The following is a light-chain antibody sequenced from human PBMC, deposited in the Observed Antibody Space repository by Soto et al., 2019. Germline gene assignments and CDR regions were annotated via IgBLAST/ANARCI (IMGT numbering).Light chain of an antibody. CDR1: QSVSSSH. Sequence: EILLTQSPGTLSLSPGERATLSCRASQSVSSSHLAWYQQKPGQAPRLLIYGASSRATGIPDRFSGSGSGTDFTLTISRLEPEDFAVYYCQQYVSSPYTFGQGTKLEIK. J-gene: IGKJ2*01. CDR3: QQYVSSPYT. V-gene: IGKV3-20*01. CDR2: GAS.